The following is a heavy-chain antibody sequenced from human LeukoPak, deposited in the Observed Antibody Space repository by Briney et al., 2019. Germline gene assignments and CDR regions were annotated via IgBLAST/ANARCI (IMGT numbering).Heavy chain of an antibody. D-gene: IGHD1-1*01. J-gene: IGHJ4*02. CDR2: ISGSGGST. V-gene: IGHV3-23*01. CDR1: GFTFLSYA. CDR3: AKQEASRRKTIDY. Sequence: GGSLTLSRPASGFTFLSYALSWVRPPAGRGLEWVAPISGSGGSTYYADTVKGRFTITRDNSKNTLYLQMNSLRAEDTAVYYCAKQEASRRKTIDYWGQGTLVTVSS.